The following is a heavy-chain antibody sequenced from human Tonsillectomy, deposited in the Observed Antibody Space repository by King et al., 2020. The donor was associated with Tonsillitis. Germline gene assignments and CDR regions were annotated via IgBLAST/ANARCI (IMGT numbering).Heavy chain of an antibody. J-gene: IGHJ3*02. CDR1: GGSISSYY. CDR2: IYYSGRT. V-gene: IGHV4-59*08. D-gene: IGHD4-23*01. CDR3: ATHPDYGGNGAFDI. Sequence: VQLQESGPGLVKPSETLSLSCTVSGGSISSYYWSWIRQPPGKGLEWIGYIYYSGRTKYNPSLKSRVTISVETSKNQFSLKLSSVTAVDTAVYYCATHPDYGGNGAFDIWGQGTMVTVSS.